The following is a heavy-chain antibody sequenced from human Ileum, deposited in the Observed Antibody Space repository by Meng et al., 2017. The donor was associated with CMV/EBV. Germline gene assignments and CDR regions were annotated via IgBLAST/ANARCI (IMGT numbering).Heavy chain of an antibody. CDR3: VKGGWLDD. CDR2: IVDSDNSNRR. Sequence: GGSLRLSCAASGFPFSTYDMSWVRQAPGKGLEWVSVIVDSDNSNRRYYADSVRGRFTISKDKFKNTLYLQMNSLRVDDTALYYCVKGGWLDDWGQGTLVTVSS. CDR1: GFPFSTYD. V-gene: IGHV3-23*01. J-gene: IGHJ5*02.